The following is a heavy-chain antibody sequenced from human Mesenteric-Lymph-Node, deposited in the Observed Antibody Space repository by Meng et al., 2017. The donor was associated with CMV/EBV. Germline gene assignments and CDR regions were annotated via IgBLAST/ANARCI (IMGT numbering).Heavy chain of an antibody. Sequence: GYINSGGYYWSWIRQHPGKGLEWIGYIYYSGSTHYNPSLKSRVTISVDTSKNQVFLNLTSVTAADTAVYYCARDLVAGTMGLSVLDYWGQGILVTVSS. CDR2: IYYSGST. D-gene: IGHD6-19*01. V-gene: IGHV4-31*02. CDR1: GYINSGGYY. J-gene: IGHJ4*02. CDR3: ARDLVAGTMGLSVLDY.